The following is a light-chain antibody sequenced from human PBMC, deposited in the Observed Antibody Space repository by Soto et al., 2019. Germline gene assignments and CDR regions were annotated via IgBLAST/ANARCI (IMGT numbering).Light chain of an antibody. CDR3: QQYNNWWT. CDR1: HTISSSY. J-gene: IGKJ1*01. V-gene: IGKV3-20*01. Sequence: EIVLTQSPGTLSLSPGERATLSCRASHTISSSYLAWYQQKPGQAPRLLMYGISRRATGIPDRFSGSGSGTDFTLTITRLEPEDFAVYYCQQYNNWWTFGQGTKV. CDR2: GIS.